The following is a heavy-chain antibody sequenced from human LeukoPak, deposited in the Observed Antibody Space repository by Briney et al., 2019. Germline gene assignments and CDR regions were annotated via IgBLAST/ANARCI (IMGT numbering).Heavy chain of an antibody. CDR3: ARANYYDSSGYYY. J-gene: IGHJ4*02. CDR2: IYYSGST. Sequence: SETLSLTCTVSGGSISSSSYYWGWIRQPPGKGLEWIGSIYYSGSTYYNPSLKSRVSISVDTSKSQFSLKLDSVTAADTAVYYCARANYYDSSGYYYWGQGTLVTVSS. D-gene: IGHD3-22*01. CDR1: GGSISSSSYY. V-gene: IGHV4-39*07.